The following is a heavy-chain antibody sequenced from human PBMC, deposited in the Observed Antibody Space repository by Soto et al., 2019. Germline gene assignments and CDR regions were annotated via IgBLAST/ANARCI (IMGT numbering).Heavy chain of an antibody. CDR3: ARHPHNYYGSGYYMDV. Sequence: PGESLKISCKGSGYSSTSYWIGWVRQMPGKGLEWMGIIYPGDSDTRYSPSFQGQVTISADKSISTAYLQWSSLKASDTAMYYCARHPHNYYGSGYYMDVWGKGTTVTVSS. CDR1: GYSSTSYW. J-gene: IGHJ6*03. D-gene: IGHD3-10*01. CDR2: IYPGDSDT. V-gene: IGHV5-51*01.